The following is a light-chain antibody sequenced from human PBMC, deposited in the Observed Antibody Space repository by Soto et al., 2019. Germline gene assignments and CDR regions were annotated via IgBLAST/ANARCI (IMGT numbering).Light chain of an antibody. Sequence: EIVMTQSTATLSVSPGERATLSCRASQSVSSNLAWYQQKPGQAPRLLIYGASTRATGIPARFSGSGSGTEFPLTISSLQSQDFAVYYCQQYNNWPLTFGGGTKVESK. CDR1: QSVSSN. V-gene: IGKV3-15*01. CDR3: QQYNNWPLT. CDR2: GAS. J-gene: IGKJ4*01.